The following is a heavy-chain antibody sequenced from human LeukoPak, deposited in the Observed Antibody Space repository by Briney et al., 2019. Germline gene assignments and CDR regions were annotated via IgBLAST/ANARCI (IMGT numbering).Heavy chain of an antibody. J-gene: IGHJ4*02. Sequence: GASVKVSCKASGYTFTGYHMHWVRQAPGQGLEWMGWINPNSGGTNYAQKFQGRVTMTRDTSISTAYMELSRLRSDDTAVYYCARVSEDTAMEFDYWGQGTLVTVSS. V-gene: IGHV1-2*02. D-gene: IGHD5-18*01. CDR3: ARVSEDTAMEFDY. CDR1: GYTFTGYH. CDR2: INPNSGGT.